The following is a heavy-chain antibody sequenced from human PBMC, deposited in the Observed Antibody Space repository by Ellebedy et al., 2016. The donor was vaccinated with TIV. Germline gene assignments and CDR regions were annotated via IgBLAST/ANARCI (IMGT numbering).Heavy chain of an antibody. J-gene: IGHJ4*02. CDR3: AKVLISDYWGPGVY. V-gene: IGHV3-23*01. Sequence: GESLKISCAASGFTFSNYDMSWVRQAPGKGLEWVSLISADGREPYYTNSVKGRFTISRDNSKDTLFLQMNSLRGEDTAVYYCAKVLISDYWGPGVYWGQGTLVTVSS. CDR1: GFTFSNYD. CDR2: ISADGREP. D-gene: IGHD4-17*01.